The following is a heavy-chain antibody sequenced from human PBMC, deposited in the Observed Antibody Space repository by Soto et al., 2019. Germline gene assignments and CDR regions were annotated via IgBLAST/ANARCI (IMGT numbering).Heavy chain of an antibody. Sequence: QLQLRESGPGLVKPSETLSLTCTVSGGSISGGVGGLYYWSWIRQPPGKGLEWIGYIYDSGSTYYNPSLKSLVTISVDPSKNQFSLRLRSVTAAATAVYYCAREVIPLTTDWYFDLWGRGTLVTVSS. CDR3: AREVIPLTTDWYFDL. CDR1: GGSISGGVGGLYY. V-gene: IGHV4-30-4*01. CDR2: IYDSGST. D-gene: IGHD4-17*01. J-gene: IGHJ2*01.